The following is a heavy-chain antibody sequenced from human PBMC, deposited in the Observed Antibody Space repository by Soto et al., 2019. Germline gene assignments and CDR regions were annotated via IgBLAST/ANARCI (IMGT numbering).Heavy chain of an antibody. Sequence: EVQLVETGGGLIQPGGSQRLSCAASGFTVSSKYMSWVRQAPGKGLEWVSVIYSGGSTYYADSVKGRFTISRDNSKNTLYLQMNSLRAEDTAVYYCARDGGWYAGLDPWGQGILVTVSS. CDR2: IYSGGST. J-gene: IGHJ5*02. CDR3: ARDGGWYAGLDP. V-gene: IGHV3-53*02. CDR1: GFTVSSKY. D-gene: IGHD6-19*01.